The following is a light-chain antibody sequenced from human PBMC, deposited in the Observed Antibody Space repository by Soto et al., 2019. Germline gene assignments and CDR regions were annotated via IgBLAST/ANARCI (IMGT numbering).Light chain of an antibody. CDR1: SSNIGSGYD. J-gene: IGLJ1*01. Sequence: QSALTPPPSVSGAPGQRVTISCTRTSSNIGSGYDVHWYQHLPGTAPKLLIYGNTIRPSGVPDRFSGSKSGTSASLAITGLQAEDEADYYCQSYDRSLRGYVFGTGTKVTVL. CDR3: QSYDRSLRGYV. V-gene: IGLV1-40*01. CDR2: GNT.